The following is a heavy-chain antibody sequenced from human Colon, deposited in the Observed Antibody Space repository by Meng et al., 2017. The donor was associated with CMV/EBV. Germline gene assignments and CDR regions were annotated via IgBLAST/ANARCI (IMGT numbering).Heavy chain of an antibody. CDR1: GFTFSDYW. V-gene: IGHV3-7*01. CDR2: INQEGSEK. D-gene: IGHD3/OR15-3a*01. CDR3: ARRGALYVDYDLWSGYYLVYNYGMDV. Sequence: GGSLRLSCAASGFTFSDYWMSWARQAPGMGLEWVANINQEGSEKKYVGSVKGRFTISRDNATNSIFLQMNSLRAEDTAVYYCARRGALYVDYDLWSGYYLVYNYGMDVWGQGTTVTVSS. J-gene: IGHJ6*02.